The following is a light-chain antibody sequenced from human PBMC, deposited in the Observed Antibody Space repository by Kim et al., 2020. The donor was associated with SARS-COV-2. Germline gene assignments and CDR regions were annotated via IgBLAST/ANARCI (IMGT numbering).Light chain of an antibody. CDR3: QQYNSYLLT. V-gene: IGKV1-5*03. CDR1: QSISSW. Sequence: DIQMTQSPSTLSASVGDRVTITCRASQSISSWLAWYQQKPGKAPKLLIYKASSLESGVPSRFSGSGSATEFTLTISSLQPDDFATYYCQQYNSYLLTFGGGTKVDIK. J-gene: IGKJ4*01. CDR2: KAS.